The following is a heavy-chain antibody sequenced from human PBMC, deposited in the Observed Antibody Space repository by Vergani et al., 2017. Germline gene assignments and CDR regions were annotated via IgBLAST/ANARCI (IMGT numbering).Heavy chain of an antibody. CDR1: GFTFSSYW. J-gene: IGHJ5*02. Sequence: EVQLVESGGGLVQPGGSLRLSCAASGFTFSSYWMHWVRQAPGKGLVWVSRIDSDGSSTNYADSVKGRFTISRDNAKNTLLLQMNSLRAEDTAVYYCARGGDLGYCSSNSCLGGWFDPWGQGTLVTGSS. D-gene: IGHD2-2*01. CDR3: ARGGDLGYCSSNSCLGGWFDP. CDR2: IDSDGSST. V-gene: IGHV3-74*01.